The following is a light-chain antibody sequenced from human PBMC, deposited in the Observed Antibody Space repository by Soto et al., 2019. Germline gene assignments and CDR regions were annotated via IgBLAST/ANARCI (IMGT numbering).Light chain of an antibody. CDR1: QSISSY. V-gene: IGKV3-20*01. CDR2: DAS. J-gene: IGKJ5*01. CDR3: QQYGTSEII. Sequence: EVVLTQSPDTLSLPPGERATLSCRASQSISSYLAWYQQKPGQAPRLLIYDASSRATGIPARFSGSGSGTDFTLTISRLEPEDFSVFYCQQYGTSEIIFGQGTRLEIK.